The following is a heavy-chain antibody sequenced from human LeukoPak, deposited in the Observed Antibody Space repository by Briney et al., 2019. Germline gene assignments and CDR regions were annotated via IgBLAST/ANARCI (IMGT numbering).Heavy chain of an antibody. J-gene: IGHJ4*02. V-gene: IGHV4-34*01. Sequence: PSETLSLTCAVYGGSFSGYYWSWIRQPPGKGLEWIGEINHSGSTNYNPSLKSRVTISVDTSKNQFSLKLNSVTAADTAVYYCARVEKYQVYQLLPYQLFDFWGQGTLITVSS. CDR3: ARVEKYQVYQLLPYQLFDF. CDR1: GGSFSGYY. CDR2: INHSGST. D-gene: IGHD2-2*02.